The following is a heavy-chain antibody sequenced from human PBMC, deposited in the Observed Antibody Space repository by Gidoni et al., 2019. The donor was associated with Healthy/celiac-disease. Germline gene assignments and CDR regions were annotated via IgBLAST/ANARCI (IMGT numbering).Heavy chain of an antibody. CDR2: IYYSGST. D-gene: IGHD3-3*01. Sequence: QVQLQESGPGLVKPSETLSLTCTVSGGSVSIGSYYWSWIRQPPGKGLEWIGYIYYSGSTNYNPSLKSRVTISVDTSKNQFSLKLSSVTAADTAVYYCARVYYDFWSGYSKFDYWGQGTLVTVSS. CDR3: ARVYYDFWSGYSKFDY. V-gene: IGHV4-61*01. CDR1: GGSVSIGSYY. J-gene: IGHJ4*02.